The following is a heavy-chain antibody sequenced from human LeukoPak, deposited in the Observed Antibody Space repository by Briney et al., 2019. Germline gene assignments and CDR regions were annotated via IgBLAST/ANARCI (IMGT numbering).Heavy chain of an antibody. V-gene: IGHV3-48*01. Sequence: GGSLRLSCAAFGFTFSSYSMNWVRQAPGKGLEWVSYICSSSSTIYYADSVKGRFTISRDNAKDSLYLQMNSLGAEDTAVYYCASGVGYDSRGYYDYWGQGTLVTVSS. J-gene: IGHJ4*02. CDR3: ASGVGYDSRGYYDY. CDR2: ICSSSSTI. D-gene: IGHD3-22*01. CDR1: GFTFSSYS.